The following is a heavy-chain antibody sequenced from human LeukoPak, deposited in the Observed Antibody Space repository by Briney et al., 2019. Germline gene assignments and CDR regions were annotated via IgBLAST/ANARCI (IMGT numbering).Heavy chain of an antibody. J-gene: IGHJ4*02. CDR2: MNPNSGNT. CDR3: ARADDFWSGAQYYFDY. CDR1: GYTFTSYD. Sequence: ASVKVSCKASGYTFTSYDINWVRQATGQGLEWVGWMNPNSGNTGYAQKFQGRVTITRNTSISTAYMELSSLRSEDTAVYYCARADDFWSGAQYYFDYWGQGTLVTVSS. V-gene: IGHV1-8*03. D-gene: IGHD3-3*01.